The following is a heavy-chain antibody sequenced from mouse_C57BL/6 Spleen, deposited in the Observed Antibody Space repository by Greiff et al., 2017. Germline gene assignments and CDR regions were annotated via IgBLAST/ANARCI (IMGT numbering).Heavy chain of an antibody. V-gene: IGHV5-16*01. CDR3: AREDYGSSYGFAY. CDR2: INYDGSST. J-gene: IGHJ3*01. Sequence: EVQLQESEGGLVQPGSSMKLSCTASGFTFSDYYMAWVRQVPEKGLEWVANINYDGSSTYYLDSLKSRFIISRDNAKNILYLQMSSLKSEDTATYYCAREDYGSSYGFAYWGQGTLVTVSA. D-gene: IGHD1-1*01. CDR1: GFTFSDYY.